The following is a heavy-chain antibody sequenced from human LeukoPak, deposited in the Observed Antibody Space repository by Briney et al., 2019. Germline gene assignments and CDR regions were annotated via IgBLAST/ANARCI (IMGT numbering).Heavy chain of an antibody. V-gene: IGHV3-49*04. D-gene: IGHD3-3*01. CDR3: TRGLIRFLGVEMDV. CDR1: GFTFGDYA. CDR2: IRSKAYGGTT. Sequence: GGSLRLSCTASGFTFGDYAMSWVRQAPGKGLEWVGFIRSKAYGGTTEYAASVKGRFTISRDDSKSIAYLQMNSLKTEDTAVYYCTRGLIRFLGVEMDVWGKGTTVTVSS. J-gene: IGHJ6*04.